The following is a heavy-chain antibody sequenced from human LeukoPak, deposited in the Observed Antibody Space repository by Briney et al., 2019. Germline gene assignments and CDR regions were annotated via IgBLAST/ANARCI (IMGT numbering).Heavy chain of an antibody. CDR2: IKQDGSEK. CDR3: ARVVAARPYYFDY. Sequence: GGSLRLSCAASGFTFSSYAMSWVRQAPGKGLEWVANIKQDGSEKYYVDSVKGRFTISRDNAKNSLYLQMNSLRAEDTAVYYCARVVAARPYYFDYWGQGTLVTVSS. J-gene: IGHJ4*02. CDR1: GFTFSSYA. V-gene: IGHV3-7*01. D-gene: IGHD6-6*01.